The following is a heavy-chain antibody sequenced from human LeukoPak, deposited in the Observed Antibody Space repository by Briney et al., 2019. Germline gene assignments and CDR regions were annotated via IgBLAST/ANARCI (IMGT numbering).Heavy chain of an antibody. CDR2: ISNSGSS. CDR3: ARQYYCSGYYYFDY. Sequence: PSETLSLTCTVSGGSISSSSNYWGWIRQPPGKGLEWIGSISNSGSSYYNPSLKSRVTILVDTSKNQFSLKLSSVTAADTAVYYWARQYYCSGYYYFDYWGQGTLVTVSS. V-gene: IGHV4-39*01. CDR1: GGSISSSSNY. J-gene: IGHJ4*02. D-gene: IGHD3-22*01.